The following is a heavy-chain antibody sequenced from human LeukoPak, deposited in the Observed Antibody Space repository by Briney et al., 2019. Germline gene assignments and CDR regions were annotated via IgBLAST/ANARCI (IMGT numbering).Heavy chain of an antibody. J-gene: IGHJ4*02. CDR1: GFTFSSYA. Sequence: GSLRLCSAASGFTFSSYAMSWVRQAPGEGVGLGSAISGSGGSTHYADSVKGRFTISRDNSKNTLYLQMNSLRAEDTAVYYCAKVDYGDYFDCWGQGTLVTVSS. CDR2: ISGSGGST. CDR3: AKVDYGDYFDC. D-gene: IGHD4-17*01. V-gene: IGHV3-23*01.